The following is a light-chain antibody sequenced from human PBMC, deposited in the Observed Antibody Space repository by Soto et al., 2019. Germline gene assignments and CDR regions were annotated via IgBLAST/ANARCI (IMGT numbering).Light chain of an antibody. CDR2: AAS. J-gene: IGKJ2*01. CDR1: QSISVY. Sequence: DIQMTQSPSSLSASVGDRVTITCRASQSISVYLNWYQQRPGKAPKLLIYAASKLQSGVPSRFSGSGSGTDFTLTISSLLPEDFATYYCQQCYSAHPTFGQGTKLDIK. V-gene: IGKV1-39*01. CDR3: QQCYSAHPT.